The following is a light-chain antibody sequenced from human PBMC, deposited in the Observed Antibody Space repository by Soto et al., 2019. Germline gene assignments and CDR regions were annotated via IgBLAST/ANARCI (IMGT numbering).Light chain of an antibody. CDR1: QSVSSSY. J-gene: IGKJ2*01. CDR2: GAS. CDR3: QQYGSSPPNT. Sequence: EIVLTQSPGTLSLSPGERATLSCRASQSVSSSYLAWYQQKPGQAPRLLIYGASSRATGIADRFSGSGSGTAFSITISRLEHEDVAVYYCQQYGSSPPNTFGEGTKLEIK. V-gene: IGKV3-20*01.